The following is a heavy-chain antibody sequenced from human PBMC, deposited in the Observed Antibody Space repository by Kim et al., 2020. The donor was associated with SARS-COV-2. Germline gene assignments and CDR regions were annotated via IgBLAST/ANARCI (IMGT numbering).Heavy chain of an antibody. V-gene: IGHV4-59*01. J-gene: IGHJ4*02. CDR3: ARSSTSGNRYFDY. D-gene: IGHD2-2*01. Sequence: KPSLKSRVTISVDTSKNQCSLELSSVTAADTALYYCARSSTSGNRYFDYWGQGALVTVSS.